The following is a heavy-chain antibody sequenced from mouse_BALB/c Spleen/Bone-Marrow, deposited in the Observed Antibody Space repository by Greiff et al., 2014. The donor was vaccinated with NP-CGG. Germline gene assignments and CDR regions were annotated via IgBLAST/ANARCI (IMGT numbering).Heavy chain of an antibody. V-gene: IGHV14-3*02. CDR2: IDPANGNT. CDR3: ASYVDGYYFDF. CDR1: GFNIKDTY. Sequence: VQLQQPGAELVKPGASVKLSCTASGFNIKDTYMHWVKQRPEQGLEWIGRIDPANGNTKYDPKFQGKATITADTSSNTAYLQLSSLTSEDTAVYYCASYVDGYYFDFWGQGTTLAVSS. J-gene: IGHJ2*01.